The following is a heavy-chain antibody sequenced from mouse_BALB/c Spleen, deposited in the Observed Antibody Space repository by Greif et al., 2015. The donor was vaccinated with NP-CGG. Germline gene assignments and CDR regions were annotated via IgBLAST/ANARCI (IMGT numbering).Heavy chain of an antibody. J-gene: IGHJ2*01. CDR1: GFTFSSYT. Sequence: EVMLVESGGGLVQPGGSLKLSCAASGFTFSSYTMSWVRQTPEKRLEWVAYISNGGGSTYYPDTVKGRFTISRDNAKNTLYLQMSSLKSEDTATYYCARQRGLLLDYWGQGTPLTVSS. V-gene: IGHV5-12-2*01. CDR3: ARQRGLLLDY. CDR2: ISNGGGST. D-gene: IGHD2-3*01.